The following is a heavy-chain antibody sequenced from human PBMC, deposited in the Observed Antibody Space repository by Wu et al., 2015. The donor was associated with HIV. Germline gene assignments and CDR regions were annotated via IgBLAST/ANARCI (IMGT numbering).Heavy chain of an antibody. J-gene: IGHJ6*02. CDR2: IIPMLDTT. V-gene: IGHV1-69*05. Sequence: QVQLVQSGAEVKKPGSSVKVSCKASGGTFDSYAITWVRQAPGQGLEWIGGIIPMLDTTNYAQNFQGRVTIIMDESTNTAYMELNNLRPEDAAVYYCARGKAYYEYYGLNIWGPGTTVSVAS. CDR3: ARGKAYYEYYGLNI. CDR1: GGTFDSYA.